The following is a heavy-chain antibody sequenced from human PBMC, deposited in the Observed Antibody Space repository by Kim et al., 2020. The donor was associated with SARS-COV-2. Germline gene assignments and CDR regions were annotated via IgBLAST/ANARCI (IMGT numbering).Heavy chain of an antibody. D-gene: IGHD3-3*01. J-gene: IGHJ3*02. V-gene: IGHV4-4*02. CDR3: ARDITIFGVRYAFDI. Sequence: PSLKSRVTISVSKSKNQFSLKLSSVTAADTAVYYCARDITIFGVRYAFDIWGQGTMVTVSS.